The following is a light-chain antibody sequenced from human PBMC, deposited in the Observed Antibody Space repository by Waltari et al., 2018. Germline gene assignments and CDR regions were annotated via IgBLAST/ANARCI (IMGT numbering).Light chain of an antibody. Sequence: SYELIQQPSVSVSPGTTASITCSGDKLGDKYVCWYQQKPGQSPVLVIYQDDKRPSGIPERFSGSNSGNTATLTISGTQAMDEADYYCQAWESSTLVFGGGTKLTV. J-gene: IGLJ2*01. CDR2: QDD. CDR1: KLGDKY. V-gene: IGLV3-1*01. CDR3: QAWESSTLV.